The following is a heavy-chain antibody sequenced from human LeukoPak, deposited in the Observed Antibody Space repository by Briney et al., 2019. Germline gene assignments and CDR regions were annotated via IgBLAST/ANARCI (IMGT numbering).Heavy chain of an antibody. Sequence: GGSLRLSCAASGFTFSSYGMHWVRQAPGKGLEWVVVISYDGSNKYYAASVKGRFTISRDNSKNTLYLQMNSLRADDTAIYYCARNQQLGGHSYNYYGMDVRGQGTTVTVSS. V-gene: IGHV3-30*03. J-gene: IGHJ6*02. CDR3: ARNQQLGGHSYNYYGMDV. CDR2: ISYDGSNK. D-gene: IGHD3-16*01. CDR1: GFTFSSYG.